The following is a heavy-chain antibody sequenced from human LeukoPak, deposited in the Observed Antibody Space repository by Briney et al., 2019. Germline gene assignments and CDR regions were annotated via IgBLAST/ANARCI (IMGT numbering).Heavy chain of an antibody. CDR3: ADPPVGY. CDR1: GFTFSKFW. D-gene: IGHD2-2*01. CDR2: IKQDGSEK. V-gene: IGHV3-7*01. Sequence: GGSLRLSCAASGFTFSKFWMTWVRQAPGKGLEWLANIKQDGSEKNYVDSVKGRFTISRDNAKNSLFLQMNSLRAEDTAVCYCADPPVGYWGQGTLVTVSS. J-gene: IGHJ4*02.